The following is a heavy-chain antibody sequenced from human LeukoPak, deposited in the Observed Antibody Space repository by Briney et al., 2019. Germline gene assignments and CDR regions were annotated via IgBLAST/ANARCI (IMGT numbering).Heavy chain of an antibody. CDR2: ISSSGSTI. Sequence: GGSLRLSCAASGFYFSSYGMSWVRQAPGKGLEWVSDISSSGSTIDYADSVKGRFTISRDNAKNSLYLQMNSLRAEDTAVYYCARDGVTTVTTGYYYYMDVWGKGTTVTISS. D-gene: IGHD4-17*01. J-gene: IGHJ6*03. CDR3: ARDGVTTVTTGYYYYMDV. V-gene: IGHV3-48*04. CDR1: GFYFSSYG.